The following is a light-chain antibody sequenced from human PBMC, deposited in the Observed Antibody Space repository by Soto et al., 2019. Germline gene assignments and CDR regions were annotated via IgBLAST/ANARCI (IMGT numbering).Light chain of an antibody. CDR2: DDN. Sequence: QSVKTHPPSVCSAPGHKVTISCSGSSSNIGGNSVSWYQQLPGTAPKLLIYDDNKRPSGIPDRFSGSKSGTSATLGITGFQTGDEADYYCGSWDSSLSDYVFGTGTKVAVL. CDR3: GSWDSSLSDYV. J-gene: IGLJ1*01. CDR1: SSNIGGNS. V-gene: IGLV1-51*01.